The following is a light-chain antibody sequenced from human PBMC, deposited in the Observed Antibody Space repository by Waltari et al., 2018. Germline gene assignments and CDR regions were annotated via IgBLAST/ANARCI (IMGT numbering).Light chain of an antibody. J-gene: IGKJ1*01. CDR3: QKYDFLPAT. CDR2: HTS. CDR1: QGVGKY. V-gene: IGKV3-20*01. Sequence: EIVLTQSPGTLSSSPGACATLSCRASQGVGKYLAWYQQRPGQAPRLLLYHTSIRATGIPDRFSGSGYGTDFSLTISRLEPEDFAVYFCQKYDFLPATFGQGTTVEIK.